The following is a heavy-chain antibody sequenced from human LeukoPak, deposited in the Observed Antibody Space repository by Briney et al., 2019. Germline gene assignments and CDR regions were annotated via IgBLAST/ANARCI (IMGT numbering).Heavy chain of an antibody. CDR1: RGTXSKYA. V-gene: IGHV1-69*04. J-gene: IGHJ4*02. CDR3: ARDDDRAREIDY. D-gene: IGHD3-22*01. Sequence: SVKVSCKASRGTXSKYAISGVRQAPGQGLEWMGRIIPILNITHYAQKFQGRVTIAADKSTSTAYMELSSLRSEDTAMYYCARDDDRAREIDYWGQGTLVTVSS. CDR2: IIPILNIT.